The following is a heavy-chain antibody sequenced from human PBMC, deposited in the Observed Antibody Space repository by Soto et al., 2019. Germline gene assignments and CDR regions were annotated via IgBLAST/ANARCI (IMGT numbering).Heavy chain of an antibody. D-gene: IGHD3-9*01. J-gene: IGHJ4*02. CDR2: INPSGGST. V-gene: IGHV1-46*01. CDR3: AKVLLRYVDLAY. CDR1: GETFTRYF. Sequence: QVQLMQSGAEVKKPGASVTISCKASGETFTRYFIHWVRQAPGEGLEWMGRINPSGGSTSYAQKFQGRLTLTRDTSTSTAYMEMRSLRSDDTAIYYCAKVLLRYVDLAYWGQGTLVTVSS.